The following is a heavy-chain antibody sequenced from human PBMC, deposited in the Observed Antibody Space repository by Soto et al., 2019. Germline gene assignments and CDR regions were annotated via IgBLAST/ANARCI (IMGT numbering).Heavy chain of an antibody. CDR2: IYYSGST. J-gene: IGHJ4*02. Sequence: SETLSLTCTVSGGSISSYYWSWIRQPPGKGLEWIGYIYYSGSTNYNPSLKSRVTISVDTSKNPFSLKLSSVTAADTAVYYCARLNYYDSSGYYSYCFDYWGQGTLVTVSS. D-gene: IGHD3-22*01. CDR1: GGSISSYY. CDR3: ARLNYYDSSGYYSYCFDY. V-gene: IGHV4-59*08.